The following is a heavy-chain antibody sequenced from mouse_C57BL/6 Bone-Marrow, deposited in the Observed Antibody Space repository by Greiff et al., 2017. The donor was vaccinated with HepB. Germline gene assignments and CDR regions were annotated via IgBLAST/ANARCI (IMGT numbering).Heavy chain of an antibody. D-gene: IGHD1-2*01. CDR1: GFNIKDYY. V-gene: IGHV14-2*01. CDR2: IDPEDGET. Sequence: VQLQQSGAELVKPGASVKLSCTASGFNIKDYYMHWVKQRTEQGLEWIGRIDPEDGETKNAPKFQGKATITADTSSNTASLRLSSLTSVDTAVYYCAISHYSGGSLWYFDVWGTGTTLTVSS. CDR3: AISHYSGGSLWYFDV. J-gene: IGHJ1*03.